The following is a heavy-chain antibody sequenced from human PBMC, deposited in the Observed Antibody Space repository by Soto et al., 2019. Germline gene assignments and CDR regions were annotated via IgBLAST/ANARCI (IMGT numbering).Heavy chain of an antibody. CDR2: ISGSGDST. CDR3: AKGVPGIAVAGTGYFQH. CDR1: GFTFSSYA. J-gene: IGHJ1*01. Sequence: EVQLLESGGGLVQPGGSLRLSCAASGFTFSSYAMSWVRQAPGKGLEWVSGISGSGDSTYYADSVKGRFTISRDTSKNTLYLQMNSLRAEDTAVYYGAKGVPGIAVAGTGYFQHWGQGTLVTVSS. V-gene: IGHV3-23*01. D-gene: IGHD6-19*01.